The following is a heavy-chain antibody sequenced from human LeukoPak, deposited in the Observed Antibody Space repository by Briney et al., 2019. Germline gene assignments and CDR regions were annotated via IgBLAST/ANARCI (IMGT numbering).Heavy chain of an antibody. Sequence: SETLSLTCTVSGGPISSSSYYWGWIRQPPGKGLEWIGSIYYSGSTYYNPSLKGRVTISVDTSKNQFSLKLSSVTAADTAVYYCAMFSYDFWSGYPFGPWGQGTLVTVSS. CDR1: GGPISSSSYY. J-gene: IGHJ5*02. D-gene: IGHD3-3*01. CDR3: AMFSYDFWSGYPFGP. V-gene: IGHV4-39*01. CDR2: IYYSGST.